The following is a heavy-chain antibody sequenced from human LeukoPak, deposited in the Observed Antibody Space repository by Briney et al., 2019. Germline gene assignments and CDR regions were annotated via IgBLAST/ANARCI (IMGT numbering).Heavy chain of an antibody. CDR2: IIPILGIA. CDR3: AREDYDILTGYPHYYYGMDV. V-gene: IGHV1-69*04. CDR1: GGTFSSYA. J-gene: IGHJ6*02. D-gene: IGHD3-9*01. Sequence: SVKVSCKASGGTFSSYAISWVRQAPGQGLEWMGRIIPILGIANYAQKFQGRVTITADKSTSTAYMELSSLRSEDTAVYYCAREDYDILTGYPHYYYGMDVWGQGTTVTVSS.